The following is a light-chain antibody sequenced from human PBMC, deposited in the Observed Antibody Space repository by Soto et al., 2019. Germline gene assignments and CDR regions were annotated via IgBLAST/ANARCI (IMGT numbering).Light chain of an antibody. Sequence: IHMAQSPSTRSGSVLSRGTGSFRSIQTISSWLAWYQQKPGKAPKLLIYKASTLKSGVPSRCSGSGSGTEFTLTISSLQPDDFATYYCQQYNTYSTFGQGTRLE. CDR3: QQYNTYST. V-gene: IGKV1-5*03. CDR1: QTISSW. J-gene: IGKJ5*01. CDR2: KAS.